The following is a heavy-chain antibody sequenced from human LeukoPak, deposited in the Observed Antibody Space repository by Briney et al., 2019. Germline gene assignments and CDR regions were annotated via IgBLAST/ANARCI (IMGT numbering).Heavy chain of an antibody. CDR2: IYYSGST. J-gene: IGHJ3*02. CDR1: GGSISSGDYY. V-gene: IGHV4-30-4*08. CDR3: AKEILGVARKDAFDI. D-gene: IGHD3-3*01. Sequence: PSETLSLTCTVSGGSISSGDYYWSWIRQPPGKGLEWIGYIYYSGSTYYNPSLKSRVTISVDTSKNQFSLKLSSVTAADTAVYYCAKEILGVARKDAFDIWGQGTMVTVSS.